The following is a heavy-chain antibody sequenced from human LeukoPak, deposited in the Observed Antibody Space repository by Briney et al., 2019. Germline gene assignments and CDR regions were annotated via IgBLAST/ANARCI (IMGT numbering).Heavy chain of an antibody. V-gene: IGHV1-69*13. CDR1: GGTFSSYA. Sequence: LVKVSCKASGGTFSSYAISWVRQAPGQGLEWMGGIIPIFGTANYAQKFQGRVTITADESTSTAYMELSSLRPEDTAVYYCARDQITTSGYYYYYYMDVWGKGTTVTVSS. J-gene: IGHJ6*03. CDR3: ARDQITTSGYYYYYYMDV. CDR2: IIPIFGTA. D-gene: IGHD4-11*01.